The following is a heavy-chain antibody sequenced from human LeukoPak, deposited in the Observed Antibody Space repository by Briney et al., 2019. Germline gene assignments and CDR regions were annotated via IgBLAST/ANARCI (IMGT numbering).Heavy chain of an antibody. CDR2: INPNSGDT. V-gene: IGHV1-2*02. D-gene: IGHD6-13*01. CDR3: ARGETEETGTRPDAFDI. J-gene: IGHJ3*02. CDR1: GYTFTGYY. Sequence: VSVKVSCKASGYTFTGYYMHWVRQAPGQGLEWMGWINPNSGDTKYAQKFQGRVTMTRDTSISTAYMELTRLRSDDSAVYYCARGETEETGTRPDAFDIWGQGTMVTVSS.